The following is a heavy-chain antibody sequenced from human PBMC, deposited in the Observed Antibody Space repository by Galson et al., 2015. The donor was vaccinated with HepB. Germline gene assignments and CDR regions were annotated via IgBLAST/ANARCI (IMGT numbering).Heavy chain of an antibody. Sequence: SVKVSCKASGYTFTSYVISWVRQAPGQGLEWLGRISGYNGHTNYAQNLQNKVTMTTDTSTRTAYLELRRLKSDDTAIYYCARGGTGSDNWGQGTLVTVSS. J-gene: IGHJ4*02. CDR2: ISGYNGHT. CDR1: GYTFTSYV. D-gene: IGHD6-19*01. CDR3: ARGGTGSDN. V-gene: IGHV1-18*04.